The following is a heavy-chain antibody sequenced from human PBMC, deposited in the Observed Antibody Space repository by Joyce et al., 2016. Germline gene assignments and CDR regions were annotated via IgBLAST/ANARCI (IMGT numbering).Heavy chain of an antibody. D-gene: IGHD6-19*01. CDR1: GFTCSSYA. J-gene: IGHJ4*02. Sequence: EVQLLESGGGLVQPGGSLRLSCAASGFTCSSYAMIWVRQAPGKGLEWVSDISGSGGTTYYSDSVKGRFTISRDNSKNMLYLQINSLRAEDTAVYYCAKELCAVAVSGTSPDYWGQGTLVTVSS. CDR2: ISGSGGTT. CDR3: AKELCAVAVSGTSPDY. V-gene: IGHV3-23*01.